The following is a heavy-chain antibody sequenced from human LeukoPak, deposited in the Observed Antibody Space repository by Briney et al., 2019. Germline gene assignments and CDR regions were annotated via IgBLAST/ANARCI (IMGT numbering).Heavy chain of an antibody. V-gene: IGHV3-21*01. CDR2: ISSSSSYI. Sequence: GGSLRLSCAASGFTFSSYSMNCVRQAPGKGLEWVSSISSSSSYIYYADSVKGRFTISRDNAKNSLYLQMNSLRDEDTAVYYCARDASVAGLYGMDVWGQGTTVTVSS. CDR3: ARDASVAGLYGMDV. J-gene: IGHJ6*02. D-gene: IGHD6-19*01. CDR1: GFTFSSYS.